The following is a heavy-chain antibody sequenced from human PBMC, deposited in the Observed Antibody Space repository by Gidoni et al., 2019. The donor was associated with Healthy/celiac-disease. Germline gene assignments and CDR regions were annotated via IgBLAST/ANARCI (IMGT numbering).Heavy chain of an antibody. CDR2: IDPSDSYT. V-gene: IGHV5-10-1*03. J-gene: IGHJ6*03. D-gene: IGHD5-18*01. Sequence: EVQLVQSGAEVKKPGESLRISCKGSGYSFTSYWISWVRQMPGKGLEWMGRIDPSDSYTNYSPSFQGHVTISADKSISTAYLQWSSLKASDTAMYYCARRGYSYGNYYYYYMDVWGKGTTVTVSS. CDR1: GYSFTSYW. CDR3: ARRGYSYGNYYYYYMDV.